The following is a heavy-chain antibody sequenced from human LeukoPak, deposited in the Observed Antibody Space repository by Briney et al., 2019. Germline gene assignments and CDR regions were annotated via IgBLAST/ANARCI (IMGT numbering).Heavy chain of an antibody. CDR2: IYYRGYT. D-gene: IGHD3-10*01. Sequence: SETLSLTYTVSGGSISSYYWSWIRQPPGKGLEWIGYIYYRGYTNYNPSLKSRVTISVDTSKNQFSLKLSSVTAADTAVYYCARTTMARGTYYMDVWGKGTTVTISS. V-gene: IGHV4-59*01. J-gene: IGHJ6*03. CDR1: GGSISSYY. CDR3: ARTTMARGTYYMDV.